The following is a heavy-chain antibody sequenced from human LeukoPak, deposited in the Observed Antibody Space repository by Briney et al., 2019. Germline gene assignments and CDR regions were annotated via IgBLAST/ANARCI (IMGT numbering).Heavy chain of an antibody. D-gene: IGHD3-3*01. J-gene: IGHJ4*02. CDR3: AREQNRITIFGVVRDYFDY. Sequence: GGSLRLSCAASGFTFSSYAMHWVRQAPGKGLEWVAVISYDGSNKYYADSVKGRFTISRDNSKNTLYLQMNSLRAEDTAVYYCAREQNRITIFGVVRDYFDYWGQGTLVTVSS. CDR2: ISYDGSNK. V-gene: IGHV3-30-3*01. CDR1: GFTFSSYA.